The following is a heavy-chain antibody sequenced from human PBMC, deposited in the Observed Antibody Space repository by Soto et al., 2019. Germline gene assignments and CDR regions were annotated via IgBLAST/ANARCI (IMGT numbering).Heavy chain of an antibody. CDR2: IIPIFGTA. D-gene: IGHD5-18*01. CDR3: ARGPRRGYSYVVDY. Sequence: AAVKVSCKASGGTFSSYAISWVRQAPGQGLEWMGGIIPIFGTANYAQKFQGRVTITADESTSTAYMELSSLRSEDTAVYYCARGPRRGYSYVVDYWGQGTLVTVSS. V-gene: IGHV1-69*13. J-gene: IGHJ4*02. CDR1: GGTFSSYA.